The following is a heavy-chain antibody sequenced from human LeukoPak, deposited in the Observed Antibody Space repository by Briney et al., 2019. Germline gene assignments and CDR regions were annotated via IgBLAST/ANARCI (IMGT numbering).Heavy chain of an antibody. D-gene: IGHD4-17*01. Sequence: SGGSLRLSCAASGFTFSRYWMSWVRQAPGKGLEWVVNIKQDGSEKYYVDSVNGRFTISRDNAKNSLYLQMNSLRAEDTAVYYCAKDMDYGDGYFDYWGQGTLVTVSS. J-gene: IGHJ4*02. V-gene: IGHV3-7*01. CDR2: IKQDGSEK. CDR3: AKDMDYGDGYFDY. CDR1: GFTFSRYW.